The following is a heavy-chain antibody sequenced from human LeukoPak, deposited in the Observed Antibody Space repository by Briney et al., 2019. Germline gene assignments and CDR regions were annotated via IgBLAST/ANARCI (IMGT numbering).Heavy chain of an antibody. CDR3: AKVRGTPSSHFFFDY. CDR1: GFPFGEFA. CDR2: ISYNGAFI. Sequence: GGSLRLSCVGSGFPFGEFAMHWVRQAPGKGLEWLSIISYNGAFIDYADSVKGRFTVSRDNAENSLFLHMNSLRPEDTAFYYCAKVRGTPSSHFFFDYWGQGIRVTVSS. V-gene: IGHV3-9*01. D-gene: IGHD1-1*01. J-gene: IGHJ4*02.